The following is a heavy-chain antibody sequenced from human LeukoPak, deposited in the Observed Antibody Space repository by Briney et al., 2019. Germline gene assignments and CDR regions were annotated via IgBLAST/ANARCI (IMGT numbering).Heavy chain of an antibody. D-gene: IGHD3-22*01. CDR1: GFTFSSYS. CDR3: ARASQRRNYYDSSGYLYYFDY. Sequence: GGSLRLSCAASGFTFSSYSMNWVRQTPGKGLEWVSSISSSSSYIFYADSVKGRFTMSRDNAKNSLYLQMNSLRAEDTAVYYCARASQRRNYYDSSGYLYYFDYWGQGTLVTVSS. CDR2: ISSSSSYI. V-gene: IGHV3-21*01. J-gene: IGHJ4*02.